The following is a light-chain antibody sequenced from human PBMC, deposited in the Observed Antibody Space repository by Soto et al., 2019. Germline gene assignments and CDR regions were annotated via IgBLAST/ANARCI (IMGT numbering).Light chain of an antibody. Sequence: DIQMTQSPSSLSASVGDRVTITCRASQGIRNYLAWYQQKPGKVPRLLIYDASTLQSGVPSRFSGSGSGTDFTLAISSLQPEDVATYYCQKYDSASITFGHGTRLQIK. CDR3: QKYDSASIT. J-gene: IGKJ5*01. CDR2: DAS. CDR1: QGIRNY. V-gene: IGKV1-27*01.